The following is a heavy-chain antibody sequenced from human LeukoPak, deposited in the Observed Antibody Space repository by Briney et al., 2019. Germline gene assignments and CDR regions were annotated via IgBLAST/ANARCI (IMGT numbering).Heavy chain of an antibody. CDR2: ISFDGNSQ. V-gene: IGHV3-30-3*01. CDR3: ASGVTVAHSDFDY. CDR1: GFTFSRYA. Sequence: PGKSLRLSCAPSGFTFSRYAVHWVRHAPDKRLEWVAVISFDGNSQYYADSVKGRFIISRDNSNNTMYLRMNSLRDEETAVYYCASGVTVAHSDFDYWGQGILVTVSS. J-gene: IGHJ4*02. D-gene: IGHD1-20*01.